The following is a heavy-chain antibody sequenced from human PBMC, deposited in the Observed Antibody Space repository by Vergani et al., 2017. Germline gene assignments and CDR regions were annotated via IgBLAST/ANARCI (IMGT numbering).Heavy chain of an antibody. CDR3: ARAYYDFWSGYYTARLGFDY. D-gene: IGHD3-3*01. CDR2: IFPIFGTA. Sequence: QVQLVQSGAEVKKPGSSVKVSCKASGGTFSSYAISWVRQAPGQGLEWMGGIFPIFGTANYAQKFQGRVTITADESTSTAYMELSSLRSEDTAVYYCARAYYDFWSGYYTARLGFDYWGQGTLVTVSS. CDR1: GGTFSSYA. V-gene: IGHV1-69*01. J-gene: IGHJ4*02.